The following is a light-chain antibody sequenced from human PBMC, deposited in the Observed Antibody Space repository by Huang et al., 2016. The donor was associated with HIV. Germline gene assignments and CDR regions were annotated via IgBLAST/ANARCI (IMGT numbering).Light chain of an antibody. V-gene: IGKV1-39*01. CDR1: QSISNY. CDR2: GAS. J-gene: IGKJ2*01. Sequence: DIQMTQSPSSLSASVGDRVTITCRASQSISNYLNWYQQKPGKAHKLLIYGASSLQSGVQSRFSGSGSGTDFILTISSLQPEDFATYYCQQSYNTPRTFGQGTKLEIK. CDR3: QQSYNTPRT.